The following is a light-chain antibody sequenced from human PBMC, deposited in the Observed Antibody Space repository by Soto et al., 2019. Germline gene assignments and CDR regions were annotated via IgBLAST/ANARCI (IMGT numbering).Light chain of an antibody. Sequence: QSALTQPASVSGSPGQSITISCTGTSSDVGSHNLVSWYQQHPGQAPKLMIYEVSKRPLGVSARFSASKSGNTASLTISGLQAEDEADYYCCSYAGSSTSVIFGGGTKLTVL. CDR3: CSYAGSSTSVI. CDR2: EVS. CDR1: SSDVGSHNL. V-gene: IGLV2-23*02. J-gene: IGLJ2*01.